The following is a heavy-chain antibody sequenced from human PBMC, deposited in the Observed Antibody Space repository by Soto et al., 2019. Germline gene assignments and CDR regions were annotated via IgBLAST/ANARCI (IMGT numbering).Heavy chain of an antibody. V-gene: IGHV1-69*13. J-gene: IGHJ6*02. CDR1: GGTFSSYA. CDR3: ARGGTPYYYYGMDV. D-gene: IGHD1-1*01. Sequence: GASVKVSCNASGGTFSSYAISWVLQAPGQGLEWMGGIIPIFGTANYAQKFQGRVTITADESTSTAYMELSSLRSEDTAVYYCARGGTPYYYYGMDVWGQGTTVTVSS. CDR2: IIPIFGTA.